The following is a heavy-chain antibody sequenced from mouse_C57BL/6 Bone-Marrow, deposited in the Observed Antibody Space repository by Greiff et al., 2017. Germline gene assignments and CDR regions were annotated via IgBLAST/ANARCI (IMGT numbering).Heavy chain of an antibody. D-gene: IGHD2-3*01. CDR3: ARYFADGYYPYYAMDY. CDR2: IRNKANGYTT. CDR1: GFTFTDYY. J-gene: IGHJ4*01. Sequence: EVKLMESGGGLVQPGGSLSLSCAASGFTFTDYYMSWVRQPPGKALEWLGFIRNKANGYTTEYSASVKGRFTISRDNSQSILYLQMNALRAEDSATYYCARYFADGYYPYYAMDYWGQGTSVTVSS. V-gene: IGHV7-3*01.